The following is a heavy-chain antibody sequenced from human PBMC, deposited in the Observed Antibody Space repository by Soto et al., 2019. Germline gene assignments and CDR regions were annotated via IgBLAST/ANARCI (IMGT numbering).Heavy chain of an antibody. D-gene: IGHD2-15*01. Sequence: SETLSLTCTVSGGSISSSIYYWGWIRQPPGKGLEWIGSIYYSGSTYYNPSLKSRVTISVDTSKNQFSLKLSSVTAADTAVYYCASPYCSGGSCYLWYWGQGTLVTVSS. V-gene: IGHV4-39*01. J-gene: IGHJ4*02. CDR2: IYYSGST. CDR1: GGSISSSIYY. CDR3: ASPYCSGGSCYLWY.